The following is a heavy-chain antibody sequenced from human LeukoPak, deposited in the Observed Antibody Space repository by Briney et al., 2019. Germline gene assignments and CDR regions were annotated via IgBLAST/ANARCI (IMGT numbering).Heavy chain of an antibody. V-gene: IGHV3-21*01. CDR3: ARGGPYCSSTSCYYLGPIDY. CDR1: GFTFSGYS. J-gene: IGHJ4*02. CDR2: ISSSSSYI. D-gene: IGHD2-2*01. Sequence: GGSLRLSCAASGFTFSGYSMNWVRQAPGKGLEWVSSISSSSSYIYYADSAKGRFTISRDNAKNSLYLQMNSLRAEDTAVYYCARGGPYCSSTSCYYLGPIDYWGQGTLVTVSS.